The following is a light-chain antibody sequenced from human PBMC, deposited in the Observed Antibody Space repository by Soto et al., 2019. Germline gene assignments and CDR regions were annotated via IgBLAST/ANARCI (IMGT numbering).Light chain of an antibody. Sequence: EIVMTQSPATLSVSPGERATLSCRASQSVSSNLAWYQHKPGQAPRLLISYASTGATGIPARFSGSGSGTDFTLTINSLQSEDFAIYYCQQYNYWPVTFGGGTKVDI. V-gene: IGKV3-15*01. CDR3: QQYNYWPVT. J-gene: IGKJ4*01. CDR2: YAS. CDR1: QSVSSN.